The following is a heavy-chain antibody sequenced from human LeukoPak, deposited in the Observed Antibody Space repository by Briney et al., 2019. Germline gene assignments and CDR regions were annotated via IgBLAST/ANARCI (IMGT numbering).Heavy chain of an antibody. CDR3: AKGGYSSSWTYFEY. V-gene: IGHV3-9*03. CDR1: GFTFDDHA. CDR2: ISWNSGSI. D-gene: IGHD6-13*01. J-gene: IGHJ4*02. Sequence: GGSLRLSCAASGFTFDDHAMHWVRQTPGKGREWVSGISWNSGSIGYADSVKGRFTISRDNAKNSLYLQMSSLRAEDMALYYCAKGGYSSSWTYFEYWGQGTLVTISS.